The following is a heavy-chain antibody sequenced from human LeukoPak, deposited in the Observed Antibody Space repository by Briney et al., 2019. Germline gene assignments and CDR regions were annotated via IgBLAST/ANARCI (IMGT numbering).Heavy chain of an antibody. V-gene: IGHV4-4*02. CDR3: ARVGYCSHGSCLRLDWYFDL. CDR2: IYHSGST. J-gene: IGHJ2*01. D-gene: IGHD2-15*01. Sequence: SGTLSLTCAVSGGSISSSNWWSWVRQPPGKGLEWIGEIYHSGSTNYNPSLKSRVTMSLDTSKNQFSLKLSSATAADTAVYYCARVGYCSHGSCLRLDWYFDLWGRGTLVTVSS. CDR1: GGSISSSNW.